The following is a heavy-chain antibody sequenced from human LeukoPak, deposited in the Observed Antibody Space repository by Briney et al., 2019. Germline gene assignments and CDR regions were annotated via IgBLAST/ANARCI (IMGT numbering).Heavy chain of an antibody. Sequence: GESLKISCKGSRYSFTSYWISWVRQMPGKGLEWMGRIDPSDSYTNYSPSFQGHVTISADKSISTAYLQWSSLKASDTAMYYFASFYGSGVSYYWGQGTLVTVSS. CDR1: RYSFTSYW. CDR2: IDPSDSYT. V-gene: IGHV5-10-1*01. D-gene: IGHD3-10*01. CDR3: ASFYGSGVSYY. J-gene: IGHJ4*02.